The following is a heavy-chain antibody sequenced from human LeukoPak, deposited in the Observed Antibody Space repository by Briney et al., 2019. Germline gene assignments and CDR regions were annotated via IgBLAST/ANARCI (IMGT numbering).Heavy chain of an antibody. CDR1: GFTLDDYA. D-gene: IGHD6-13*01. CDR2: ISWNSNSI. J-gene: IGHJ4*02. V-gene: IGHV3-9*01. CDR3: AKDYYSSTLGGFDY. Sequence: GGSLRLSCAASGFTLDDYAMHWVRQAPGKGLEWVSGISWNSNSIGYADSVKGRFTISRDNAKNSLYLQMNSLRPEGTALYYCAKDYYSSTLGGFDYWGQGTLVTVSS.